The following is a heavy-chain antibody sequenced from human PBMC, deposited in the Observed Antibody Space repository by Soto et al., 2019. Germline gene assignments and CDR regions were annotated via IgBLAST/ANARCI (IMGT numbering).Heavy chain of an antibody. CDR1: GFTFDDYA. V-gene: IGHV3-9*01. D-gene: IGHD6-13*01. CDR2: ISWNSGSI. CDR3: AKDSSDSSPGLAFDY. Sequence: GGSLRLSCAASGFTFDDYAMHWVRQAPGKGLEWVSGISWNSGSIGYADSVKGRFTISRDNAKNSLYLQMNSLRAEDTALYYCAKDSSDSSPGLAFDYWGQGTLVTVSS. J-gene: IGHJ4*02.